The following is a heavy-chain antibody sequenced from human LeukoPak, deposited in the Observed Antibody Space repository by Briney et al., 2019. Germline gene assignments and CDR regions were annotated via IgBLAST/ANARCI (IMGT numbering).Heavy chain of an antibody. CDR1: GGSISSHF. D-gene: IGHD3-3*01. CDR2: MSNSGSS. CDR3: ARARFGSSNYFDY. Sequence: SETLSLTCTVSGGSISSHFWSWIRRPPGKGLEWIAYMSNSGSSNYNPSLKSRVTISEDTSKNQFSLNLRSVTAADTAVYYCARARFGSSNYFDYWGQGSLVTVSS. V-gene: IGHV4-59*11. J-gene: IGHJ4*02.